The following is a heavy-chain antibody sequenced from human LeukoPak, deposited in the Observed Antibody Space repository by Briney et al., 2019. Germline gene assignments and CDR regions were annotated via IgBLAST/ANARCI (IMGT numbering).Heavy chain of an antibody. CDR3: ARGRHYDSSVIGY. D-gene: IGHD3-22*01. V-gene: IGHV4-30-2*01. CDR2: IYHSGST. J-gene: IGHJ4*02. CDR1: GGSISSGGYS. Sequence: PSETLSLTCAVSGGSISSGGYSWSWIRQPPGKGLEWIGYIYHSGSTYYNPSLKSRVTISVDRSKNQFSLKLSSVTAADTAVYYCARGRHYDSSVIGYWGQGTLVTVSS.